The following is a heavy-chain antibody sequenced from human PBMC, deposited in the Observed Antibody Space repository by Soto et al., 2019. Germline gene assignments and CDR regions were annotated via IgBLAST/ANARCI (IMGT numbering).Heavy chain of an antibody. CDR3: ARAYCRRTRCYLYYYGMDV. CDR1: GFTFSVSA. D-gene: IGHD2-2*01. Sequence: QVQVVESGGGVVQPGTSLRLSCAASGFTFSVSAIHWVRQAPGKGLEWVAVISSDGSHQYYADSVKGLFTISRDNPKNTLSLQMNSLRAEDTAVYYCARAYCRRTRCYLYYYGMDVWGPGTTVTVSS. J-gene: IGHJ6*02. V-gene: IGHV3-30-3*01. CDR2: ISSDGSHQ.